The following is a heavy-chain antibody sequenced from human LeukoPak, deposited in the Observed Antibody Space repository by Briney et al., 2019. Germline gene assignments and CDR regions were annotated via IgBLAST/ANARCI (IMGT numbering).Heavy chain of an antibody. V-gene: IGHV3-30*02. Sequence: GGSLRLSCAASGFTFSSYGMHWVRQAPGKGLEWVAFIWYDGSNKYYADSVKGRFTISRDNSKNTLYLQMNSLRAEDTAVYYCAKDYGGYMDVWGKGTTVTVSS. CDR1: GFTFSSYG. J-gene: IGHJ6*03. CDR3: AKDYGGYMDV. D-gene: IGHD4-23*01. CDR2: IWYDGSNK.